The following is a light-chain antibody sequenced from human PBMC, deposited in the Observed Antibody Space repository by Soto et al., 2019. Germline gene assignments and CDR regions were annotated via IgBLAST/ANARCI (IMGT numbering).Light chain of an antibody. CDR2: DAS. Sequence: EIVLTQSPATLSSSPGERATLSCRASQSVGRSLAWYQQKRGQAPRLLIYDASNRATGIPARFSGSGSGTDFTLTISSLEPEDFAVDYCQQRTDWPPLTFGGGTKVEIK. CDR1: QSVGRS. V-gene: IGKV3-11*01. CDR3: QQRTDWPPLT. J-gene: IGKJ4*01.